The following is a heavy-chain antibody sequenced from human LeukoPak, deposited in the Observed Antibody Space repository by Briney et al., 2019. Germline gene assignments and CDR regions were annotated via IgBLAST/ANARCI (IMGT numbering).Heavy chain of an antibody. CDR1: GYSLSELS. J-gene: IGHJ5*01. D-gene: IGHD1-26*01. CDR3: ATEKDLLLDS. CDR2: FDPGDDET. Sequence: ASVQGSSKVYGYSLSELSTHWVRQAPGQGLEWMGGFDPGDDETIYAQKFQGRVTMTEDTSTDTAYLELSSLRSEDTAVYFCATEKDLLLDSWGQGTPVTVSS. V-gene: IGHV1-24*01.